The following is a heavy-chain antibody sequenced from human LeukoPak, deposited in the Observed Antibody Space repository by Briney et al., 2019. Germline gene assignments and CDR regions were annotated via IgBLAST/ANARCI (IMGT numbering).Heavy chain of an antibody. J-gene: IGHJ4*02. CDR1: GGSISSSSYY. D-gene: IGHD2-21*02. V-gene: IGHV4-39*01. CDR3: ARRVVVVTAISYFDY. Sequence: PSETLSLTCTVSGGSISSSSYYWGWIRQPPGKGLEWIGSIYYSGSTYYNPSLKSRVTISVDTSKNQFSLKLSSVTAADTAVYYCARRVVVVTAISYFDYWGQGTLVTVSS. CDR2: IYYSGST.